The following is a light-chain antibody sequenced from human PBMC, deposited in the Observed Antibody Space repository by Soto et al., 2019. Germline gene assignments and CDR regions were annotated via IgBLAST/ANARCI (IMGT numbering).Light chain of an antibody. CDR2: EVS. J-gene: IGLJ1*01. CDR1: SSDVGGYNY. Sequence: QSALTQPPSASGSPGQSVTISCTGTSSDVGGYNYISWYQQHPGKAPKLMIYEVSKRPSGVPDRFPGSKSGNTASLTVSGLQAEDEADYFCSSYAGSSHYVFGTGTKVTVL. CDR3: SSYAGSSHYV. V-gene: IGLV2-8*01.